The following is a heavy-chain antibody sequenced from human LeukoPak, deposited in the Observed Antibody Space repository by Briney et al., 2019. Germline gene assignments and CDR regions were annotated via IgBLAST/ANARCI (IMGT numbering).Heavy chain of an antibody. J-gene: IGHJ3*02. D-gene: IGHD1-7*01. CDR1: GGSISSSGYY. V-gene: IGHV4-39*01. CDR2: IYYSGST. CDR3: AGLPPGITGTTMPWDI. Sequence: SETLSLTCTVSGGSISSSGYYWGWIRQPPGKGLEWIGSIYYSGSTYYNPSLKSRVTISVDTSKNQFSLKLSSVTAADTAVYYCAGLPPGITGTTMPWDIWGQGTMVTVSS.